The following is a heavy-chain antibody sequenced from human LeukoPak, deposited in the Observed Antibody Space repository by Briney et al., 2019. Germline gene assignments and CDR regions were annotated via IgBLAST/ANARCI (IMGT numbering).Heavy chain of an antibody. CDR2: ISAYNGNT. CDR1: GCTFTSYG. CDR3: ARRYCSSTSCYDAFDI. J-gene: IGHJ3*02. V-gene: IGHV1-18*01. D-gene: IGHD2-2*01. Sequence: GASVKVSCKASGCTFTSYGISWVRQAPGQGLEWMGWISAYNGNTNYAQKLQGRVTMTTDTSTSTAYMELRSLRSDDTAVYYCARRYCSSTSCYDAFDIWGQGTMVTVSS.